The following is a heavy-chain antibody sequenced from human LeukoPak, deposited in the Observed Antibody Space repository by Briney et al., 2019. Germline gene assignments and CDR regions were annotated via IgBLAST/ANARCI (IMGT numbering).Heavy chain of an antibody. CDR3: ARDQWPLDDSSGLYY. CDR2: IKQDGSEK. Sequence: GGSLRLSCAAAAFTFSSYWTSWVRHAPGEGLEWGANIKQDGSEKYYVDSVKGRFTISRDNAKNSLYLQMNSLRAEDTAVYYCARDQWPLDDSSGLYYWGQGTLVTVSS. J-gene: IGHJ4*02. CDR1: AFTFSSYW. V-gene: IGHV3-7*01. D-gene: IGHD3-22*01.